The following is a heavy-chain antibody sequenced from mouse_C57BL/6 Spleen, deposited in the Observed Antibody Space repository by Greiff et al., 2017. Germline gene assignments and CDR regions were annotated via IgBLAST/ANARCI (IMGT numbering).Heavy chain of an antibody. D-gene: IGHD2-4*01. CDR3: ARSRFYDYGRAMDY. Sequence: VQLQQSGPELVKPGASVKITCKASGYTFTDYNMDWVKQSHGKSLEWIGDINPNNGGTIYNQKFKGKATLTVDKSSSTAYMELRSLTSEDTAVYYCARSRFYDYGRAMDYWGQGTSVTVSS. J-gene: IGHJ4*01. CDR1: GYTFTDYN. V-gene: IGHV1-18*01. CDR2: INPNNGGT.